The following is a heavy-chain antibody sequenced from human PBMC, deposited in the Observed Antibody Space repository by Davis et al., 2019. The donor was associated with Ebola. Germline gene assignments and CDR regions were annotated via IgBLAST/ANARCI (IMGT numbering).Heavy chain of an antibody. V-gene: IGHV5-10-1*01. J-gene: IGHJ6*02. CDR1: GYSFTSYW. D-gene: IGHD5-24*01. Sequence: PGGSLRLSCKGSGYSFTSYWISWVRQMPGKGLEWMGRIDPSDSYTNYSPSFQGHVTISADKSISTAYLQWSSLKASATAMYYCARLANGYNWYYYYYGMDVWGQGTTVTVSS. CDR3: ARLANGYNWYYYYYGMDV. CDR2: IDPSDSYT.